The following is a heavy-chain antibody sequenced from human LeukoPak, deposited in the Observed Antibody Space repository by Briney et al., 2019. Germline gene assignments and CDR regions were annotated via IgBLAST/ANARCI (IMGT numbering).Heavy chain of an antibody. J-gene: IGHJ5*02. D-gene: IGHD2-2*01. CDR2: INPNSGGT. CDR3: ARAGYCSSTSCQQAAFDP. V-gene: IGHV1-2*02. Sequence: MGWINPNSGGTNYAQKFQGRVTMTRDTSISTAYMELSRLRSDDTAVYYCARAGYCSSTSCQQAAFDPWGQGTLVTVSS.